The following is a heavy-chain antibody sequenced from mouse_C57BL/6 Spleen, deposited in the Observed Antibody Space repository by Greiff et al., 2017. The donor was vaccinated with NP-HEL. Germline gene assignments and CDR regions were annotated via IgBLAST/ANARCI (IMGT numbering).Heavy chain of an antibody. CDR2: ISDGGSYT. D-gene: IGHD2-5*01. J-gene: IGHJ3*01. CDR1: GFTFSSYA. V-gene: IGHV5-4*01. CDR3: ARENYYSNHGEFAY. Sequence: DVHLVESGGGLVKPGGSLKLSCAASGFTFSSYAMSWVRQTPEKRLEWVATISDGGSYTYYPDNVKGRFTISRDNAKNNLYLQMSHLKSEDTAMYYCARENYYSNHGEFAYWGQGTLVTVSA.